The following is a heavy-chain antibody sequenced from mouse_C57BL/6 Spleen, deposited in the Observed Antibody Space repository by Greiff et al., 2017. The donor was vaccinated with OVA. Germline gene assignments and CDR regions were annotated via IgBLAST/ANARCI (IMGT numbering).Heavy chain of an antibody. J-gene: IGHJ1*03. CDR1: GYTFTSYD. CDR2: IYPRDGST. CDR3: ARGGLGSLSPSYWYFDV. V-gene: IGHV1-85*01. Sequence: QVHVKQSGPELVKPGASVKLSCKASGYTFTSYDINWVKQRPGQGLEWIGWIYPRDGSTKYNEKFKGKATLTVDTSSSTAYMELHSLTSEDSAVYFCARGGLGSLSPSYWYFDVWGTGTTVTVSS. D-gene: IGHD1-1*02.